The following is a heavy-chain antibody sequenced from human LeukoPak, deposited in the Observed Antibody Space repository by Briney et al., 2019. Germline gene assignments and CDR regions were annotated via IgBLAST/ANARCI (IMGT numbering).Heavy chain of an antibody. J-gene: IGHJ4*02. V-gene: IGHV3-23*01. CDR1: GSTFSSYA. CDR3: AKLSYGDYGFDY. D-gene: IGHD4-17*01. Sequence: GGSPRLSCAASGSTFSSYAMSWVRQAPGKGLEWVSAISGSGGSTYYADSVKGRFTISRDNSKNTLYLQMNSLRAEDTAVYYCAKLSYGDYGFDYWGQGTLVTVSS. CDR2: ISGSGGST.